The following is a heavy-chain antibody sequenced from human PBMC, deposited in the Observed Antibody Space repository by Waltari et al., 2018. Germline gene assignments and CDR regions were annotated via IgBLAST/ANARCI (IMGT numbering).Heavy chain of an antibody. CDR3: AKGALGLFQLLSPLHY. D-gene: IGHD2-2*01. Sequence: EVQLVESGGDLVQPGGSLRLSCAISGISFEEYGMHWVRQAPGEGLEWVSGISLSSGTVGYANSVKGRFTISRDNAKNSLYLQMDSLRPEDTAFYYCAKGALGLFQLLSPLHYWGQGTLVTVSS. V-gene: IGHV3-9*01. CDR1: GISFEEYG. J-gene: IGHJ4*02. CDR2: ISLSSGTV.